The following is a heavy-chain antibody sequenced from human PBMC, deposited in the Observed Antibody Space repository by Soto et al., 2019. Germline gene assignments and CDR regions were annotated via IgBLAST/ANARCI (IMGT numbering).Heavy chain of an antibody. CDR3: AATRYCSSTSCYPYFDY. Sequence: QMQLVQSGPEVKKPGTSVKVSCKASGFTFTSSAMQWVRQARGQRLEWIGWIVVGSGNTNYAQKFQERVTITRDMSTSPAYMELSSLRSEDTAVYYCAATRYCSSTSCYPYFDYWGQGTLVTVSS. D-gene: IGHD2-2*01. V-gene: IGHV1-58*02. CDR2: IVVGSGNT. CDR1: GFTFTSSA. J-gene: IGHJ4*02.